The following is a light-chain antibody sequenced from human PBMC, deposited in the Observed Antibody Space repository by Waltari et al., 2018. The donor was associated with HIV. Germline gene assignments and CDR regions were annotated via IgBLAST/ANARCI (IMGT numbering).Light chain of an antibody. V-gene: IGLV3-21*02. J-gene: IGLJ2*01. CDR3: QVWDESNEQVV. Sequence: YVLTQPPSVSVAPGQTARITCGGDNIAGRKVHWSQRRPGQAPALVVFDDSDRPSGIPERFSGSISGNTATLIISRVEDGDEADYYCQVWDESNEQVVFGGGTRLTVL. CDR1: NIAGRK. CDR2: DDS.